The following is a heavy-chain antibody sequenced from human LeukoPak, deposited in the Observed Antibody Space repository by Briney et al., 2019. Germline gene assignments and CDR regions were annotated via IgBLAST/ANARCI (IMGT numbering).Heavy chain of an antibody. CDR3: ARHFDQPYSVCGFDI. CDR1: GGSINSHNHF. CDR2: VDYTGNT. V-gene: IGHV4-39*01. J-gene: IGHJ3*02. D-gene: IGHD3-9*01. Sequence: PSETLSLTCTVSGGSINSHNHFWGWIRQPPGKGLEWIGSVDYTGNTFYTPSLKSRVTISVDTSNNHFSLQLSSVTATDTAMYFCARHFDQPYSVCGFDIWGQGTKVTVSS.